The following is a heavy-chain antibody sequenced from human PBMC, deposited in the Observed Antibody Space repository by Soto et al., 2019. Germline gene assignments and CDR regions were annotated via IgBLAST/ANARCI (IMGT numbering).Heavy chain of an antibody. CDR1: GGSISSYY. V-gene: IGHV4-59*01. Sequence: SETLSLTCTVSGGSISSYYWSWIRQPPGKGLEWIGYIYYSGSTNYNPSLKSRVTISVDTSKNQFSLKLSSVTAADAAVYYCARAIGAGFDPWGQGTLVTVSS. J-gene: IGHJ5*02. CDR2: IYYSGST. CDR3: ARAIGAGFDP.